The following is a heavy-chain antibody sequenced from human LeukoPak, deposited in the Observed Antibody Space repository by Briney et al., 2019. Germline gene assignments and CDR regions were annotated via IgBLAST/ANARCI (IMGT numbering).Heavy chain of an antibody. Sequence: GGSLRLSCAASGFTFSSYGMHWVRQAPGKGLEWVAVIWYDGSNKYYADSVKGRFTISRDNSKNTLYLQMNSLRAEDTAVYYCARVSRPPNAAMVNGRLGMDVWGQGTTVTVSS. V-gene: IGHV3-33*01. D-gene: IGHD5-18*01. J-gene: IGHJ6*02. CDR1: GFTFSSYG. CDR2: IWYDGSNK. CDR3: ARVSRPPNAAMVNGRLGMDV.